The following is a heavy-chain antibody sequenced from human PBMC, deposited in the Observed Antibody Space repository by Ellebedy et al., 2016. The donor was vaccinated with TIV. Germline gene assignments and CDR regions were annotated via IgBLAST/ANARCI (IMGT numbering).Heavy chain of an antibody. CDR2: IYRGGNT. CDR1: GFIVSFNF. Sequence: GGSLRLSCAASGFIVSFNFVAWVRQAPGKGLEWVSVIYRGGNTYYAASMRGRFTISRDNSKNTVYLQMNSLRAEDTAVYYCARAVTDYPNTFKNWGQGTLVIVSA. V-gene: IGHV3-53*01. CDR3: ARAVTDYPNTFKN. D-gene: IGHD4-11*01. J-gene: IGHJ4*02.